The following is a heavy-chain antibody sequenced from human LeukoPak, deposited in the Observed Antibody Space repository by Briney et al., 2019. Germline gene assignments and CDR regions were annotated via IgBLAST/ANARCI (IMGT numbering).Heavy chain of an antibody. J-gene: IGHJ4*02. CDR1: GYTFTSYY. V-gene: IGHV1-46*01. D-gene: IGHD3-9*01. Sequence: ASVKVSCKASGYTFTSYYMHWVRQAPGQGLEWMGIINPSGGSTSYAQKFQGRVTMTRDTSTSTVYMELSSLRSEDTAVYYCARVNDILTGYYQLDYWGQGTLVTVSS. CDR3: ARVNDILTGYYQLDY. CDR2: INPSGGST.